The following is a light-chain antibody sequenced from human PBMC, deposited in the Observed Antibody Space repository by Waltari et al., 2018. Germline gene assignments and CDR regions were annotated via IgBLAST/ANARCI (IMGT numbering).Light chain of an antibody. Sequence: VVLTQSPVTLSLSPGETATLSCRASQTIGTYLAWYQHKLGQSPRLLIYDASTRATGIPARFSGSGSGTGFTLTISGLEAEDSAFYYCQQRYNWPPLTFGGGTKVQTK. CDR1: QTIGTY. V-gene: IGKV3-11*01. CDR2: DAS. CDR3: QQRYNWPPLT. J-gene: IGKJ4*01.